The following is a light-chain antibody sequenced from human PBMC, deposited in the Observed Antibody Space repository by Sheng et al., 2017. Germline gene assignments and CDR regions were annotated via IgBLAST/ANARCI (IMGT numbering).Light chain of an antibody. CDR2: DEN. V-gene: IGLV3-19*01. Sequence: SSELTQDPAVSVALGQTVRITCQGDSLRTYYASWYQQRPGQAPVLVLYDENSRPSGIPARFSGSSSGDTASLTITGAQAEDEADYYCHSRDSSDNLYVFGTGTKVTVL. J-gene: IGLJ1*01. CDR1: SLRTYY. CDR3: HSRDSSDNLYV.